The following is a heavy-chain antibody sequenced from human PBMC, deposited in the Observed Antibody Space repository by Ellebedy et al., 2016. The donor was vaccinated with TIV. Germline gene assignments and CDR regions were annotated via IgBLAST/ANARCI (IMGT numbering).Heavy chain of an antibody. CDR2: IIPIFGTA. CDR3: GLSVTMKVVNYYYGMDV. J-gene: IGHJ6*02. V-gene: IGHV1-69*13. D-gene: IGHD3-22*01. CDR1: GDTFSNYA. Sequence: SVKVSCXVSGDTFSNYAISWVRQAPGQGLEWMGGIIPIFGTASQAQKFQGRVTITADESTSTVYMEVSSLKSEDTAMYYCGLSVTMKVVNYYYGMDVWGQGTTVTVSS.